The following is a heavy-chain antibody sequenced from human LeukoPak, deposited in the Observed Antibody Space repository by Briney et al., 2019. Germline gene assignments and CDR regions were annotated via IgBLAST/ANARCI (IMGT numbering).Heavy chain of an antibody. J-gene: IGHJ5*01. V-gene: IGHV3-74*01. CDR1: GFTFSAHW. CDR2: ITHEGGDA. CDR3: ARVLTHFDL. Sequence: GGSLRLSCAGSGFTFSAHWMHWVRQGPGKGLVWVARITHEGGDANYADSVKGRFTISRDNANKVLYLEMNSLTADDTGVYYCARVLTHFDLWGQGTLVTVSS.